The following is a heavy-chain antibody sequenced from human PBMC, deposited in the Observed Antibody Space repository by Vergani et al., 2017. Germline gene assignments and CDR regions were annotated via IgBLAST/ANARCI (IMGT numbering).Heavy chain of an antibody. CDR2: IYYSGST. D-gene: IGHD3-22*01. CDR3: ATGYYDSSGLWFDP. CDR1: GRSISSSSYY. Sequence: QLQLQESGPGLVKPSETLSLTCTVSGRSISSSSYYWGWIRQPPGKGLEWIGSIYYSGSTYYNPSLKSRVTISVDTSKNQFSLKLSSVTAADTAVYYCATGYYDSSGLWFDPWGQGTLVTVSS. J-gene: IGHJ5*02. V-gene: IGHV4-39*01.